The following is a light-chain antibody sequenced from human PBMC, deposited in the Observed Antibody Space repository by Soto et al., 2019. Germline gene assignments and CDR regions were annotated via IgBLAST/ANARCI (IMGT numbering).Light chain of an antibody. Sequence: EIGLTQSPGTLSLSPGERATLSCRASKSVSSNYLAWYQQKPGQAPRLLIYGASRGAAGIPDRFSGSGSCTDFTLTISRLEPEDFAVYCCQQYGRSPMFTFGQGPKLEIK. CDR2: GAS. V-gene: IGKV3-20*01. CDR3: QQYGRSPMFT. J-gene: IGKJ2*01. CDR1: KSVSSNY.